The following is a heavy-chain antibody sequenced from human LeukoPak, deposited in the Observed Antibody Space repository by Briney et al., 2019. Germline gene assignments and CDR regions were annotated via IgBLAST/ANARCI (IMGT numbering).Heavy chain of an antibody. CDR3: ASVYYDFWSGYSGLRFDP. J-gene: IGHJ5*02. Sequence: GGSLRLSCAASGFTFSSYWMSWVRQAPGKGLVWVSRINSDGSSTSYADSVKGRFTISRDNAKNTLYLQMNSLRAEDTAVYYCASVYYDFWSGYSGLRFDPWGQGTLVTVSS. CDR2: INSDGSST. V-gene: IGHV3-74*01. CDR1: GFTFSSYW. D-gene: IGHD3-3*01.